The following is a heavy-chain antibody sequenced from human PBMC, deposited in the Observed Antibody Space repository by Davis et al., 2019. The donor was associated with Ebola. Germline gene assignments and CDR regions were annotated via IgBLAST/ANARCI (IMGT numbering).Heavy chain of an antibody. J-gene: IGHJ6*02. CDR2: IYYSGST. CDR3: ARFGVFVYYYGMDV. V-gene: IGHV4-39*01. D-gene: IGHD2-21*01. Sequence: SETLSLTCTVSGGSISSSSYYWGWIRQPPGKGLEWIGSIYYSGSTYYNPSLKSRVTISVDTSKNQFSLKLSSVTAADTAVYYCARFGVFVYYYGMDVWGQGTTVTVSS. CDR1: GGSISSSSYY.